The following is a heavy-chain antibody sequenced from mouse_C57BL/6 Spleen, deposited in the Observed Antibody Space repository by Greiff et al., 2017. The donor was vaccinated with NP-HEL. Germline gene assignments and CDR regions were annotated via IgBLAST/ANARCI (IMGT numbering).Heavy chain of an antibody. Sequence: EVKLMESGEGLVKPGGSLKLSCAASGFTFSSYAMSWVRQTPEKRLEWVAYISSGGDYIYYADTVKGRFTISRDNARNTLYLQMSSLKSEDTAMYYCTRESFISPSDVWGTGTTVTVSS. CDR1: GFTFSSYA. CDR2: ISSGGDYI. J-gene: IGHJ1*03. V-gene: IGHV5-9-1*02. D-gene: IGHD1-2*01. CDR3: TRESFISPSDV.